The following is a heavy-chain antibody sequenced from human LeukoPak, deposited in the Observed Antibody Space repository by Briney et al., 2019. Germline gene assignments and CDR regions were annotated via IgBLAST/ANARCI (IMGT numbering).Heavy chain of an antibody. D-gene: IGHD5-18*01. J-gene: IGHJ4*02. CDR3: AKGGGYSYGYYY. CDR1: GFTFSTYA. Sequence: GGSLRLSCSASGFTFSTYAMHWVRQAPGKGLESVAIIGTDAGSTDYADSVKGRFTISRDNSKNTLYLQMNSLRAEDTALYYCAKGGGYSYGYYYWGQGTLVTVSS. CDR2: IGTDAGST. V-gene: IGHV3-64*04.